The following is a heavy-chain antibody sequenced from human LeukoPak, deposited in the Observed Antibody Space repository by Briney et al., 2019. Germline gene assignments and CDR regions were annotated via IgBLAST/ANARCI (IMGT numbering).Heavy chain of an antibody. Sequence: SETLCLTCAVYGGSFSGYYWSWIRQPPGKGLEWVGEINDSGSTKYNPSLKSRVTISIDTSKNQFSLKLSSVTAADTAVYYCARGVCWTGRGAFDIWGQGTMVTVSS. D-gene: IGHD1-1*01. J-gene: IGHJ3*02. CDR1: GGSFSGYY. CDR2: INDSGST. CDR3: ARGVCWTGRGAFDI. V-gene: IGHV4-34*01.